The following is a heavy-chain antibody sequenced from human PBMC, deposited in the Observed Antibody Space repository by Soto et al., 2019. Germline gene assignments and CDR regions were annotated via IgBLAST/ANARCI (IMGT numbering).Heavy chain of an antibody. J-gene: IGHJ3*01. Sequence: LVQSGAEVKKPGASVRVSCEASGYIFGDYPIHWLRQAPGQSLEWMGWINPDNGNTKYSQQFQGRVTLTRDTFASTAYMELSSLGSEDTAVYYCAPSEKTIGLVAASGDGLDVWGQGTLVTVSS. D-gene: IGHD2-15*01. CDR1: GYIFGDYP. V-gene: IGHV1-3*01. CDR2: INPDNGNT. CDR3: APSEKTIGLVAASGDGLDV.